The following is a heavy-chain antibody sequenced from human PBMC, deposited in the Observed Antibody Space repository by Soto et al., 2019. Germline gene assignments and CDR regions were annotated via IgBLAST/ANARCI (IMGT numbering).Heavy chain of an antibody. V-gene: IGHV1-69*13. J-gene: IGHJ6*02. CDR1: GVTFGSYA. D-gene: IGHD3-10*01. Sequence: SVKVSSKDSGVTFGSYAISWLRQAPGKGLEWMGGIIPIFGTANYAQKFQGRVTITADESTSTAYMELSSLRSEDTAVYYCARVLGSAMVRGADFYYGMDVWGQGTTVTVSS. CDR3: ARVLGSAMVRGADFYYGMDV. CDR2: IIPIFGTA.